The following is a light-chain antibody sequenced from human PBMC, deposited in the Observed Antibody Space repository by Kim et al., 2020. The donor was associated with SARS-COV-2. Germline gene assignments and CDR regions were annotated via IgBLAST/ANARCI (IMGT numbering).Light chain of an antibody. CDR2: RDT. Sequence: EAQGQTARISCGGNKIGSKKVRWYKKKAGQAPVLIIDRDTNRPSGIPERVSGSNSENTATLTISRAQDGDEADYYCQVWDGSTVFGGGTKLTVL. J-gene: IGLJ3*02. CDR3: QVWDGSTV. V-gene: IGLV3-9*01. CDR1: KIGSKK.